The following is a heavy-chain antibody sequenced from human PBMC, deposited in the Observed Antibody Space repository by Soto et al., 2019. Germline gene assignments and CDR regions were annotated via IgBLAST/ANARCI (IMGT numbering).Heavy chain of an antibody. CDR3: ARAPGGSGSYYPHAFDI. J-gene: IGHJ3*02. V-gene: IGHV1-46*01. CDR2: INPSGGST. Sequence: ASVKVSCKASGYTFTSYYTHWVRQAPGQGLEWMGIINPSGGSTSYAQKFQGRVTMTRDTSTSTVYMELSSLRSEDTAVYYCARAPGGSGSYYPHAFDIWGQGTMVTVSS. CDR1: GYTFTSYY. D-gene: IGHD3-10*01.